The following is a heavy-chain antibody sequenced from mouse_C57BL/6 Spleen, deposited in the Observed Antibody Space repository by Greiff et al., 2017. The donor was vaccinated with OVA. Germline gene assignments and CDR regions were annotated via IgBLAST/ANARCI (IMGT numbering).Heavy chain of an antibody. J-gene: IGHJ1*03. CDR2: IYPGDGDT. D-gene: IGHD4-1*02. CDR1: GYAFSSYW. CDR3: ARGATGHWYFDV. Sequence: QVQLKESGAELVKPGASVKISCKASGYAFSSYWMNWVKQRPGKGLEWIGQIYPGDGDTNYNGKFKGKATLTADKSSSTAYMQLSSLTSEDSAVYFCARGATGHWYFDVWGTGTTVTVSS. V-gene: IGHV1-80*01.